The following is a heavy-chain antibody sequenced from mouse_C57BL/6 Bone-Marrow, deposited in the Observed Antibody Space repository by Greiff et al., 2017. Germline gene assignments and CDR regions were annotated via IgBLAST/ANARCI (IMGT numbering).Heavy chain of an antibody. CDR2: IYPGSGNT. D-gene: IGHD1-1*01. J-gene: IGHJ2*01. V-gene: IGHV1-76*01. CDR3: ARNHYGSNSVGYFDY. CDR1: GYTFTDYY. Sequence: VQLQQSGAELVRPGASVKLSCKASGYTFTDYYINWVKQRPGQGLEWIARIYPGSGNTYYNEKFKGKATLTAEKSSSPAYMQLSSLPSADYAAFICARNHYGSNSVGYFDYWGQGTTLTVSS.